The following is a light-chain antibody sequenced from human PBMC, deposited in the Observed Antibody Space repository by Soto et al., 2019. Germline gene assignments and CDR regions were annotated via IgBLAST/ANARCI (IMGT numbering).Light chain of an antibody. CDR2: EAS. CDR3: QQRSNWPLT. CDR1: QSVSNY. Sequence: EIVLTQSPATLSMSPGERATLSCRASQSVSNYLAWYQQKPGQAPRLLIYEASNRASGIPARFSGRGSGTDFTLTISRLEPEDFAVYYCQQRSNWPLTFGGGTKVEIK. J-gene: IGKJ4*01. V-gene: IGKV3-11*01.